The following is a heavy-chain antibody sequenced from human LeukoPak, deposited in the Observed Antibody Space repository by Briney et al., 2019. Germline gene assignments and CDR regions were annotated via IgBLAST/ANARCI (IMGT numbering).Heavy chain of an antibody. J-gene: IGHJ4*02. CDR3: AKAPRDSSGYFLYCLDH. CDR1: GFTVSSNY. Sequence: GGSLRLSCAASGFTVSSNYMSWVRQAPGKGLEWVSVICSGGSTYYADSVKGRFTISRDNSKNTLYLQMNSLRAEDTAVYYCAKAPRDSSGYFLYCLDHWGQGTLVTVSS. D-gene: IGHD3-22*01. V-gene: IGHV3-53*01. CDR2: ICSGGST.